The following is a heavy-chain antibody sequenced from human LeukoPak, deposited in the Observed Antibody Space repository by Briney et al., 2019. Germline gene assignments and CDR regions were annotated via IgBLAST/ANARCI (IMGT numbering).Heavy chain of an antibody. Sequence: ASVKVSCKAPGYTFTGYYMHWVRQAPGQGLEWMGWINPNSGDTNYAQKFQGRVTMTGDTSISTAYMELSRLRSDDTALYYCARHGSYGGNDYWGQGTLVTVSS. CDR1: GYTFTGYY. CDR3: ARHGSYGGNDY. J-gene: IGHJ4*02. CDR2: INPNSGDT. D-gene: IGHD4-23*01. V-gene: IGHV1-2*02.